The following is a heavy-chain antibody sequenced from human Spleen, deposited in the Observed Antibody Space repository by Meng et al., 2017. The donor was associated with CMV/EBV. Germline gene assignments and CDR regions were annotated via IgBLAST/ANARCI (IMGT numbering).Heavy chain of an antibody. CDR2: VNHSGGT. CDR3: ARGPQVSWLRSRLAAFDI. Sequence: GSLRLSCAVYGASFSTYYWTWIRQAPGKGLEWIGEVNHSGGTNYNPSLKSRVTISIDTSKSQFSLKLRSVTAADTAVYFCARGPQVSWLRSRLAAFDIWGQGTMVTV. J-gene: IGHJ3*02. D-gene: IGHD5-12*01. CDR1: GASFSTYY. V-gene: IGHV4-34*01.